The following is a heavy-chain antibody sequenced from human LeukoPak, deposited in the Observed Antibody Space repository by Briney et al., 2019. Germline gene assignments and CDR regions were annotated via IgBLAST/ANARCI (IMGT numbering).Heavy chain of an antibody. Sequence: SETLSLTCTVSGGSISSYYWSWIRQPPGKGLEWIGEINHSGSTNYNPSLKSRVTISVDTSKNQFSLKLSSVTAADTAVYYCASSFTYYYDSSGCPFDYWGQGTLVTVSS. CDR2: INHSGST. CDR1: GGSISSYY. J-gene: IGHJ4*02. CDR3: ASSFTYYYDSSGCPFDY. D-gene: IGHD3-22*01. V-gene: IGHV4-34*01.